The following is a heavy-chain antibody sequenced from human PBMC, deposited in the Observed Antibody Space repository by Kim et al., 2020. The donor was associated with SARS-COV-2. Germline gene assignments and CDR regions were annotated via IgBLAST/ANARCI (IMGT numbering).Heavy chain of an antibody. D-gene: IGHD3-22*01. J-gene: IGHJ4*02. V-gene: IGHV3-30*04. CDR2: ISYDGSNK. CDR1: GFTFSSYA. Sequence: GGSLRLSCAASGFTFSSYAMHWVRQAPGKGLEWVAVISYDGSNKYYADSVKGRFTISRDNSKNTLYLQMNSLRAEDTAVYYCAREGDYYDSSGFVWAGYFDYWGQGTLVTVSS. CDR3: AREGDYYDSSGFVWAGYFDY.